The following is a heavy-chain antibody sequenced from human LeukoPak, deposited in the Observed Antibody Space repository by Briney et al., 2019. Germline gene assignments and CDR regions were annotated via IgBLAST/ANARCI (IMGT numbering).Heavy chain of an antibody. CDR3: ARGRRPRYFDY. CDR1: GGSISSSF. J-gene: IGHJ4*02. CDR2: IYYSGLT. V-gene: IGHV4-59*01. Sequence: SETLSLTCAVSGGSISSSFWSWIRQPPGKGLEYIGYIYYSGLTNYIPSLKSRVSISVDTSKNQFSLKLNSVTAADAAVYYCARGRRPRYFDYWGQGTLVTVSS.